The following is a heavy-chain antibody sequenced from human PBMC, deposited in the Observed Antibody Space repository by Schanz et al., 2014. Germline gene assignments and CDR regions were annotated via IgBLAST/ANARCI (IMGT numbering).Heavy chain of an antibody. Sequence: QVQLQQWGAGLLKPSETLSLTCAVYGGSLSGYFWSWIRQPPGKGLEWIGDIGHSGNTKDNPSLKSRVTMSVEPSKNQFSLNLGSVTAADTAVYYCARGRQQLGSFDYWGPGTLVSVSS. D-gene: IGHD6-13*01. CDR3: ARGRQQLGSFDY. J-gene: IGHJ4*02. CDR1: GGSLSGYF. CDR2: IGHSGNT. V-gene: IGHV4-34*01.